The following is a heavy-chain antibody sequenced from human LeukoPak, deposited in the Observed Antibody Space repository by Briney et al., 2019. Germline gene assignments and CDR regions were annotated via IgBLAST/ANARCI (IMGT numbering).Heavy chain of an antibody. V-gene: IGHV4-39*01. Sequence: PSETLSLTCTVSGGSISSSSYYWGWIRQPPGKGLEWIGSIYYSGSTYYNPSLKSRVTISVDTSKNQFSLKLSSVTAADTAVYYCARRPRNSGIYVGPPGLDYWGQGTLVTVSS. J-gene: IGHJ4*02. CDR2: IYYSGST. D-gene: IGHD1-26*01. CDR3: ARRPRNSGIYVGPPGLDY. CDR1: GGSISSSSYY.